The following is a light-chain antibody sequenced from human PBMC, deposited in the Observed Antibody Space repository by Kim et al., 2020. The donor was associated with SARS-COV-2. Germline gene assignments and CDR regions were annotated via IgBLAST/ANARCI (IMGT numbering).Light chain of an antibody. CDR2: KAS. CDR3: QQYNTYLYS. Sequence: CACVGDIVTITCRASQRISIWLAWYQQKPGKAPNLLIDKASSLESGVPSRVSGSGSGTECTLTISSLQPDDFATYYCQQYNTYLYSFGQGTKLEI. CDR1: QRISIW. J-gene: IGKJ2*03. V-gene: IGKV1-5*03.